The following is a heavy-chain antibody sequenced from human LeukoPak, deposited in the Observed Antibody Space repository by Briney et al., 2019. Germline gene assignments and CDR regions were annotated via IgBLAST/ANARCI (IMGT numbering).Heavy chain of an antibody. D-gene: IGHD6-6*01. V-gene: IGHV1-69*01. CDR2: IIPIFGTA. CDR3: ARDRSIAARPDAFDI. CDR1: GGTFSSYA. Sequence: SVKVSCKASGGTFSSYAISWVRQAPGQGLEWMGGIIPIFGTANYAQKVQGRVTITADESTSTAYMELSSLRSEDTAVYYCARDRSIAARPDAFDIWAKGQWSPSLQ. J-gene: IGHJ3*02.